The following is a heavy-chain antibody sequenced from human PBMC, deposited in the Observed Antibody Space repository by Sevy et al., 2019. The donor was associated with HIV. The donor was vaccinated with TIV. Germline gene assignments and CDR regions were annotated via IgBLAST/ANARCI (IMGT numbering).Heavy chain of an antibody. Sequence: GESLKISCKGSGYTFTSYWIGWVRQMPGKGLEWMGIIYPDDSDTRYSPSFQGQVTISADKSINTAYLQWSSLKASDTAMYYCARHHSSYGVTGYYYYYGLDVWGQGTTVTVSS. CDR2: IYPDDSDT. CDR1: GYTFTSYW. V-gene: IGHV5-51*01. CDR3: ARHHSSYGVTGYYYYYGLDV. J-gene: IGHJ6*02. D-gene: IGHD4-17*01.